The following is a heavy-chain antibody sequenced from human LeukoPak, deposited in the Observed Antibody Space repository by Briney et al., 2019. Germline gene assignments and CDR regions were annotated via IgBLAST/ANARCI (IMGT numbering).Heavy chain of an antibody. D-gene: IGHD5-18*01. J-gene: IGHJ4*02. CDR1: GGTFSSYA. CDR3: ARDTGYGGGGYYFDY. Sequence: SVKVSCKASGGTFSSYAISWVRQAPGQGLEWMGRIFPIFGTANYAQKFQGRVTITTDESTSTAYMELSSLRSEDTAVYYRARDTGYGGGGYYFDYWGQGTLVTVSS. CDR2: IFPIFGTA. V-gene: IGHV1-69*05.